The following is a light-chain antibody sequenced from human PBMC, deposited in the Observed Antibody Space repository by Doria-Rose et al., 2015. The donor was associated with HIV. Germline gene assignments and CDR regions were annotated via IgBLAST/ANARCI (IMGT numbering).Light chain of an antibody. J-gene: IGKJ1*01. CDR1: LSLRSTY. CDR2: DGS. V-gene: IGKV3-20*01. Sequence: IVMTRSPRSLSLSPGERATLSRSNRLSLRSTYFAWYQQKPGQATSLLIYDGSTRATGIPDRFSASESRTDSTLTINRLEPEDFALYYCHQYGTSWTFGQGTKVEI. CDR3: HQYGTSWT.